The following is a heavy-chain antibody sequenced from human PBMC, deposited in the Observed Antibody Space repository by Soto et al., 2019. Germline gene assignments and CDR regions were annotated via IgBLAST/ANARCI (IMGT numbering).Heavy chain of an antibody. V-gene: IGHV4-59*01. Sequence: SETLSLTCTVSGGSISGYYWNWVRQPPGKGLEWIGYIFYTGSTNYNPSLQSRVTVSLDTSKNQFSLRLSSVTAADTAIYYCASAQGWFGGPRXFARRGQGSPVTVSS. CDR3: ASAQGWFGGPRXFAR. CDR2: IFYTGST. CDR1: GGSISGYY. D-gene: IGHD3-10*01. J-gene: IGHJ5*02.